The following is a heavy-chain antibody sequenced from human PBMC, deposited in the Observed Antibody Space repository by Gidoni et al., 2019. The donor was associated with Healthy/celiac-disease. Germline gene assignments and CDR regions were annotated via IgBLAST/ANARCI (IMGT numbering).Heavy chain of an antibody. CDR3: AKDIAYCGGDCYSYYYYGMDV. Sequence: QVQLVESGGVVVQPGRSLRLSCAAYGFTFTSYGMHLVRQAPGKGLEWVAVRSYDGSNKYYADSVKGRFTISRDKSKNTLYLQMNSLRAEDTAVYYCAKDIAYCGGDCYSYYYYGMDVWGQGTTVTVSS. V-gene: IGHV3-30*18. J-gene: IGHJ6*02. CDR2: RSYDGSNK. CDR1: GFTFTSYG. D-gene: IGHD2-21*01.